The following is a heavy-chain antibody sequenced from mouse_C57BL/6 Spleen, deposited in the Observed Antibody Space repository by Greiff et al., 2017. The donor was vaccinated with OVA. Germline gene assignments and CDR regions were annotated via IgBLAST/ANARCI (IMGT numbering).Heavy chain of an antibody. V-gene: IGHV1-50*01. CDR3: ARRNWDGTGSFDY. CDR1: GYTFTSYW. Sequence: QVHVKQSGAELVKPGASVKLSCKASGYTFTSYWMQWVKQRPGQGLEWIGEIDPSDSYTNYNQKFKGKATLTVDTSSSTAYMQLSSLTSEDSAVYYCARRNWDGTGSFDYWGQGTTLTVSS. J-gene: IGHJ2*01. CDR2: IDPSDSYT. D-gene: IGHD4-1*01.